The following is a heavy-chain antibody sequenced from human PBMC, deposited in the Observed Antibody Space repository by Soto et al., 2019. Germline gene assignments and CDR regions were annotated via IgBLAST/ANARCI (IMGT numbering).Heavy chain of an antibody. CDR2: IYYSGST. Sequence: SETLSLTCTVSGGSISSSSYYWGWIRQPPGKGLEWIGSIYYSGSTYYNPSLKSRVTISVDTSKNQFSLKLSSVTAADTAVYYCARQKHLGELGYWGQGTLVTVSS. CDR3: ARQKHLGELGY. CDR1: GGSISSSSYY. D-gene: IGHD3-16*01. V-gene: IGHV4-39*01. J-gene: IGHJ4*02.